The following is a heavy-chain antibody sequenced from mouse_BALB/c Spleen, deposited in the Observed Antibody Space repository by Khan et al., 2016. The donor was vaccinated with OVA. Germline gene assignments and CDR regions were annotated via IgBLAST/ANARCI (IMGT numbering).Heavy chain of an antibody. Sequence: VQLQQPGTVLARPGASVKMSCKASGYSFTSYLIHWVKQRPGQGLEWIGDIYPGNSDTTYNQKFKDKAKLTAGTSANTAYMELSSLKTDDSAVYYCARGGDSSFAYWGQGTLVTVSA. V-gene: IGHV1-5*01. CDR1: GYSFTSYL. J-gene: IGHJ3*01. D-gene: IGHD1-3*01. CDR2: IYPGNSDT. CDR3: ARGGDSSFAY.